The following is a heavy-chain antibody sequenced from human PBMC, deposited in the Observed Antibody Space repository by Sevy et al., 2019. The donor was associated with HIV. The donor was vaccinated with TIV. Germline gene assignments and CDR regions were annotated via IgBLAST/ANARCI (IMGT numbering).Heavy chain of an antibody. J-gene: IGHJ4*02. CDR1: GFTFSTYG. V-gene: IGHV3-33*01. D-gene: IGHD4-17*01. Sequence: LSLTCAASGFTFSTYGMHWVRQAPGKGLEWVAVMWFDGSNTYYADSVKGRFTISRDIAKNTLHLQRNSLRAEDTAVYYCARDLEFYDYGDYGPAFMPDYWGQGTLVTVSS. CDR2: MWFDGSNT. CDR3: ARDLEFYDYGDYGPAFMPDY.